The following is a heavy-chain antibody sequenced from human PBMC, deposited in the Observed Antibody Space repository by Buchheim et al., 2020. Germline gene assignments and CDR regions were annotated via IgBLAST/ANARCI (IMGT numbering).Heavy chain of an antibody. Sequence: QVQLQESGPGLVKPSQTLSLTCTVSGGSISSGGYYWSWIRQHPGKGLEWIGYIYHSGSTNYNPSLKSRVTISVDKSKNQFSLKLSSVTAADTAVYYCARARSRLWPRYYYYYYMDVWGKGTT. J-gene: IGHJ6*03. CDR1: GGSISSGGYY. CDR3: ARARSRLWPRYYYYYYMDV. D-gene: IGHD5-18*01. V-gene: IGHV4-31*03. CDR2: IYHSGST.